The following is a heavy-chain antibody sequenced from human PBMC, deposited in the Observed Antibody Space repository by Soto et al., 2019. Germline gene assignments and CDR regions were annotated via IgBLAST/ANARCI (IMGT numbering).Heavy chain of an antibody. Sequence: QVQLVQSGAEVKKPGASVKVSCKASGYTFTSYAMHWVRQAPGQRLEWMGWINAGNGNTKYSQKFQGRVTITRDTSASTAYMELSSLRSEDTAVYXXXXGPTPRSGGYGRDAFDIWGQGTMXT. V-gene: IGHV1-3*01. CDR3: XXGPTPRSGGYGRDAFDI. D-gene: IGHD5-12*01. J-gene: IGHJ3*02. CDR2: INAGNGNT. CDR1: GYTFTSYA.